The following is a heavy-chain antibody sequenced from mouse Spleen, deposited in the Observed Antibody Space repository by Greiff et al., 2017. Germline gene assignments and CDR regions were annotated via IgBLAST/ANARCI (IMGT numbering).Heavy chain of an antibody. D-gene: IGHD1-1*01. CDR3: AREGVITTVVSIDY. CDR2: IYPGDGDT. J-gene: IGHJ2*01. CDR1: GYAFSSSW. Sequence: QVQLKESGPELVKPGASVKISCKASGYAFSSSWMNWVKQRPGKGLEWIGRIYPGDGDTNYNGKFKGKATLTADKSSSTAYMQLSSLTSEDSAVYFCAREGVITTVVSIDYWGQGTTLTVSS. V-gene: IGHV1-82*01.